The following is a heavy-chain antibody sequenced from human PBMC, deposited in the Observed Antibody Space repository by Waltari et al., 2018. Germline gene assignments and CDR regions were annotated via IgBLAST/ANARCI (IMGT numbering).Heavy chain of an antibody. CDR3: AKDRENLDYNFDY. CDR2: ISGSDEKS. D-gene: IGHD4-4*01. V-gene: IGHV3-23*01. CDR1: GFTFRTSA. J-gene: IGHJ4*02. Sequence: EVHLLESGGGLVHPGGSLRLPCVVSGFTFRTSAMSWVRQAPGKGLGWVSAISGSDEKSYHIDCLKGRFTLSRDNSKNILYLQMNSLTVEDTAVYYCAKDRENLDYNFDYWGQGTLVTVSS.